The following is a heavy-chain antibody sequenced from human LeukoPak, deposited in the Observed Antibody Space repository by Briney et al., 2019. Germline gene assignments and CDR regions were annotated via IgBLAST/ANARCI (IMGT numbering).Heavy chain of an antibody. D-gene: IGHD5-18*01. V-gene: IGHV4-4*02. Sequence: SGTLSLTCAVSGGSISSGYWWTWVRRPPGKGLEWVGEIYHSGSTSYNPSLKSRVTISVDKSQNQLSLKLSSVTAADTAMYYCARSAGLKYSYGYASTTLWDYWGQGTLVTVSS. CDR1: GGSISSGYW. CDR3: ARSAGLKYSYGYASTTLWDY. CDR2: IYHSGST. J-gene: IGHJ4*02.